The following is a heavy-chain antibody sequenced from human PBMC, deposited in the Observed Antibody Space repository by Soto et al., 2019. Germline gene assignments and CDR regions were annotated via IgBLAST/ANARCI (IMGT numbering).Heavy chain of an antibody. V-gene: IGHV4-34*01. D-gene: IGHD2-15*01. CDR2: INHSGST. J-gene: IGHJ4*02. Sequence: SETLSLTCAVYGGSFSGYYWTWIRQPPGTGLEWIGEINHSGSTNYSPSLKSRVTISVDTSKNQFSLKLSSVTAADTAVYFCARLPGYCSGDSCRIDYWGQGTLVTVSS. CDR3: ARLPGYCSGDSCRIDY. CDR1: GGSFSGYY.